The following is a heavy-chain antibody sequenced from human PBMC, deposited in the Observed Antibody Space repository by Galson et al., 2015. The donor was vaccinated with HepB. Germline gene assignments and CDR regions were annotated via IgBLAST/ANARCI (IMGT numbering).Heavy chain of an antibody. V-gene: IGHV6-1*01. CDR2: TYYRSKWYS. J-gene: IGHJ4*02. CDR3: ARYGSGWYVDS. Sequence: YAISGDSVSSISAAWNWFRQSPSRGLEWLGRTYYRSKWYSDYAGSLRSRVTINPDTSKNQFSLQLNSVTPEDTAVYYCARYGSGWYVDSWGQRTLVTVSA. D-gene: IGHD6-19*01. CDR1: GDSVSSISAA.